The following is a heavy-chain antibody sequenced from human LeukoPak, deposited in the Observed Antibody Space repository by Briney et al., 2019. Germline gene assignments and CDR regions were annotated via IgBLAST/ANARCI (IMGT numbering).Heavy chain of an antibody. CDR1: GYTFTGYY. Sequence: GASVKVSCKASGYTFTGYYMHWVRQAPGQGLEWMGWINPNSGGTNYAQKFQGRVTMTRDTSISTAYMELSSLRSEDTAVYYCARTSHYVDIAATIPYGIYYFDYWGQGTLVTVSS. CDR2: INPNSGGT. V-gene: IGHV1-2*02. D-gene: IGHD5-12*01. J-gene: IGHJ4*02. CDR3: ARTSHYVDIAATIPYGIYYFDY.